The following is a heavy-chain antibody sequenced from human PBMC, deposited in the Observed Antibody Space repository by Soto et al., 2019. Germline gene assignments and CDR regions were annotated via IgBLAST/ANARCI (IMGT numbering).Heavy chain of an antibody. D-gene: IGHD3-16*01. CDR3: ARTSFAGRRYYSGMDV. CDR2: IYNRGSV. J-gene: IGHJ6*02. Sequence: SSETLSLTCFVSGDSIGSYHWNWLRQPPGRGLEWIGYIYNRGSVRYNPSLNSRVTISADKSINTAYLHWSSLKASDTAMYYCARTSFAGRRYYSGMDVWGQGTTVTVSS. CDR1: GDSIGSYH. V-gene: IGHV4-4*09.